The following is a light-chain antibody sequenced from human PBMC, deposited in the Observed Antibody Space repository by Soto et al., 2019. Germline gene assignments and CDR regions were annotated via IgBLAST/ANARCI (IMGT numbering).Light chain of an antibody. CDR3: QQYGSSPPWT. CDR1: QSVNYSY. Sequence: EIVLTQSPGTLSLSPGERATLSCRASQSVNYSYLAWYQQKPGQAPRLLIYGASSRATGIPDRFSGSGSGTDFPLTISRLEPEDFAVYYCQQYGSSPPWTFGQGTKVEIK. CDR2: GAS. J-gene: IGKJ1*01. V-gene: IGKV3-20*01.